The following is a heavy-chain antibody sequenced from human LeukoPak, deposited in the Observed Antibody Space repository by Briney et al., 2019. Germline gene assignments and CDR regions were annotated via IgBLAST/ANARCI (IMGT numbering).Heavy chain of an antibody. Sequence: ASVKVSCKASGGTFSSYAISWVRQAPGQGLEWMGWISANNGNTNYAQKFQGRVTMTTDTSTGTAYMELRSLRSDDTAVYYCARDFFHGHCGGLSCFLLDYWGQGSLVAVSS. CDR2: ISANNGNT. J-gene: IGHJ4*02. CDR3: ARDFFHGHCGGLSCFLLDY. D-gene: IGHD2-15*01. CDR1: GGTFSSYA. V-gene: IGHV1-18*01.